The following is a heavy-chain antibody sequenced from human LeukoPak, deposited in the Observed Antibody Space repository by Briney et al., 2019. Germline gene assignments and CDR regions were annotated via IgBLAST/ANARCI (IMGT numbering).Heavy chain of an antibody. J-gene: IGHJ4*02. V-gene: IGHV3-64D*09. Sequence: PGGSLRLSCSASGFTFSSYAMHWVRQAPGKGLEYVSAISSNGGSTYYADSVKGRFTISRDNSKNTVYLQMSSLRAEDTAVYYCVKGRITMVRGVFDYWGQGTLVTVSS. CDR3: VKGRITMVRGVFDY. CDR1: GFTFSSYA. D-gene: IGHD3-10*01. CDR2: ISSNGGST.